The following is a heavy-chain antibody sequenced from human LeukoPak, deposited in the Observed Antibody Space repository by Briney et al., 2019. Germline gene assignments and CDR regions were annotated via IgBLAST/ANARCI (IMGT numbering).Heavy chain of an antibody. CDR1: GFTVSSNY. J-gene: IGHJ4*02. CDR2: IYSGGST. Sequence: GGSLRLSCAASGFTVSSNYMSWVRQAPGKGLEWVSVIYSGGSTCYADSVKGRFTISRDNARSSLFLQMNSLRAEDTAVYYCTKDPGHVLRSFDYSEYWGQGTRVTVSS. D-gene: IGHD3-9*01. V-gene: IGHV3-53*01. CDR3: TKDPGHVLRSFDYSEY.